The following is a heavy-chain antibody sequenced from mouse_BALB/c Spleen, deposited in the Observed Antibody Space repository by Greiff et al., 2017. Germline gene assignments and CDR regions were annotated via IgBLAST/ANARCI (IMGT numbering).Heavy chain of an antibody. CDR3: ARDRGFSYVKPTEYYAMDS. CDR2: ISSGGSYT. D-gene: IGHD2-1*01. J-gene: IGHJ4*01. Sequence: EVKLMESGGGLVKPGGSLKLSCAASGFTFSSYAMSWVRQTPEKRLEWVATISSGGSYTYYPDSVKGRFTISRDNAKNTLYLQMSSLRSEDTAMYYCARDRGFSYVKPTEYYAMDSWGEGTPVTVSP. V-gene: IGHV5-9-3*01. CDR1: GFTFSSYA.